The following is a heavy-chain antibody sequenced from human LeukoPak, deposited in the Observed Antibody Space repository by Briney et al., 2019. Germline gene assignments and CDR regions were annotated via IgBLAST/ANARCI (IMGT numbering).Heavy chain of an antibody. CDR1: GFTFDDYA. V-gene: IGHV3-9*03. D-gene: IGHD2-2*01. J-gene: IGHJ2*01. CDR2: ISWNSGST. Sequence: GGSLRLSCAASGFTFDDYAMHWVRQAPGKGLEWVSGISWNSGSTVYADSVKGRFTISRDNAKNSLYLQMNSLRAEDMALYYCAKSVVPAAGDWYFDLWGRGTLVTVSS. CDR3: AKSVVPAAGDWYFDL.